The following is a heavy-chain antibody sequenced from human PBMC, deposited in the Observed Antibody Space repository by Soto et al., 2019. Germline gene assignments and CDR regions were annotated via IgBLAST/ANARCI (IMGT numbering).Heavy chain of an antibody. D-gene: IGHD3-3*01. CDR3: AHRVLRTVFGLVTTTAIYFDF. J-gene: IGHJ4*02. CDR2: IYWNDDK. Sequence: QITLNESGPTVVRPTETLTLTCRFSGFSLTTSGVGVGWIRQSPGKAPEWLALIYWNDDKRYSASLKSRLTITKDTSKNQVVLTVSYLDPTDTATYYCAHRVLRTVFGLVTTTAIYFDFWGKGTPVAFSS. CDR1: GFSLTTSGVG. V-gene: IGHV2-5*01.